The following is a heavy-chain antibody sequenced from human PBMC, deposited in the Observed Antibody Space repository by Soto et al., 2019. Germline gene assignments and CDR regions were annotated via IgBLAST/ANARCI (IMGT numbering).Heavy chain of an antibody. CDR3: ARVVGRYGDYVAY. V-gene: IGHV5-51*01. J-gene: IGHJ4*02. CDR2: IYPGDSDT. CDR1: GYSFTSYW. D-gene: IGHD4-17*01. Sequence: GESLKIGCKGSGYSFTSYWIGWVRQMPGKGLEWMGIIYPGDSDTRYSPSFQGQVTTSAAKSISTAYLQWSSLKASDTAMYYCARVVGRYGDYVAYWGQGTLVTVSS.